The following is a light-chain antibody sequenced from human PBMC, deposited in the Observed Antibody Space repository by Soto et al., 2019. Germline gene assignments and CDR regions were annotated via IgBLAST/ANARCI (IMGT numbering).Light chain of an antibody. CDR1: QSVRSNS. CDR2: GAS. CDR3: QQYGSSPLT. J-gene: IGKJ4*01. Sequence: DIVLTQSPGTLSFSPGERATLSCRASQSVRSNSLAWYQQRPGQAPRLLIYGASSRATGIPDRFSGSGSGTDFTLTISRLEPEDFAVYYCQQYGSSPLTFGGGTKVDIK. V-gene: IGKV3-20*01.